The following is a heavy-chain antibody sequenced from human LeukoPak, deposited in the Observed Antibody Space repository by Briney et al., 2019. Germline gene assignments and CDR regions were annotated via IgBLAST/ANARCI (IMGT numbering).Heavy chain of an antibody. V-gene: IGHV4-34*01. CDR3: ARGSKDIVVVPAALGSFDY. J-gene: IGHJ4*02. CDR1: GGSFSGCY. Sequence: SETLSLTCAVYGGSFSGCYWSWIRQPPGKGLEWIGEINHSGSTNYNPSLKSRVTISVDTSKNQFSLKLSSVTAADTAVYYCARGSKDIVVVPAALGSFDYWGQGTLVTVSS. D-gene: IGHD2-2*01. CDR2: INHSGST.